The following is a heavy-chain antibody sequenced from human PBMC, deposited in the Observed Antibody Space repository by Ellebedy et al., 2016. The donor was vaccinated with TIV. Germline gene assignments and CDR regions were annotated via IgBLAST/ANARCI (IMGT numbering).Heavy chain of an antibody. CDR2: MSPDGTEK. V-gene: IGHV3-7*01. J-gene: IGHJ3*01. Sequence: GGSLRLSCAASGFTVSSNYMSWVRQAPGKGLEWVANMSPDGTEKYSVDSVKGRFTISRDNAKNSLYLQMNSLRAEDTAVYYCARKMDVWGQGTMVTVSS. D-gene: IGHD2-8*01. CDR3: ARKMDV. CDR1: GFTVSSNY.